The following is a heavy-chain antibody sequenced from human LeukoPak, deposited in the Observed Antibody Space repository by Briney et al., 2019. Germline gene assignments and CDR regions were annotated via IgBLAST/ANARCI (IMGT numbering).Heavy chain of an antibody. Sequence: ASVKVSCKASGYTFTSYYMHWVRQAPGQGFEWMGWINPNSGGTNYAQKFQGRVTMTRDTSISTAYMELSRLRSDDTAVYYCATLGVVTHFYYYYYMDVWGKGTTVTVSS. D-gene: IGHD3-3*01. CDR3: ATLGVVTHFYYYYYMDV. CDR1: GYTFTSYY. V-gene: IGHV1-2*02. CDR2: INPNSGGT. J-gene: IGHJ6*03.